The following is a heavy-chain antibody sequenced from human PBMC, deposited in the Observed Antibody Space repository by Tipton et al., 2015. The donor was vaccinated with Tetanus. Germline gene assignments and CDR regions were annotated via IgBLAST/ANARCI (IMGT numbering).Heavy chain of an antibody. CDR1: GFPFTTYG. J-gene: IGHJ4*02. Sequence: SLRLSCATSGFPFTTYGMTWVRLAPGKGLEWVAVITGSGVGTYYSDSVKGRFTVSRDNSRNTLYLQLNSLRVEDTAVYYCATAQNKVSITRLQYWGPGTLVTVSS. CDR2: ITGSGVGT. V-gene: IGHV3-23*01. D-gene: IGHD3-10*01. CDR3: ATAQNKVSITRLQY.